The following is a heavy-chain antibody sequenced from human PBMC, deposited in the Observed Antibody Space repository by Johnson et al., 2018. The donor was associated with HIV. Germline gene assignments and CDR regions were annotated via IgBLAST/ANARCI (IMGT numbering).Heavy chain of an antibody. CDR3: ARVPLDDWHSDAFDI. V-gene: IGHV3-30*04. D-gene: IGHD1-1*01. J-gene: IGHJ3*02. Sequence: QVQLVESGGGVVQPGRSLRLSCAASGFTFSSYAMHWVRQAPGKGLEWVAVISYDGDNKYYGHSVKGRFTISRDNSKNTLSLQMNSLRAEETAVYYCARVPLDDWHSDAFDIWGQGTMVTVSS. CDR2: ISYDGDNK. CDR1: GFTFSSYA.